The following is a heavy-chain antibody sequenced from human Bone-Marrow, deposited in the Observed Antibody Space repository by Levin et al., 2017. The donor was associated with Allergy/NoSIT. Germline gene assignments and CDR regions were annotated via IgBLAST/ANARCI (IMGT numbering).Heavy chain of an antibody. Sequence: PGGSLRLSCASSGFVFSSYSMSWVRQAPGKGLEWVAHIKQDATEKFYVDYVKGRFTISRDNAKDSLYLQMSSLRVEDTAIYFCARDYPIYCDGGSCYSEYWGRGTQVTVSS. CDR2: IKQDATEK. CDR1: GFVFSSYS. V-gene: IGHV3-7*03. J-gene: IGHJ4*02. D-gene: IGHD2-15*01. CDR3: ARDYPIYCDGGSCYSEY.